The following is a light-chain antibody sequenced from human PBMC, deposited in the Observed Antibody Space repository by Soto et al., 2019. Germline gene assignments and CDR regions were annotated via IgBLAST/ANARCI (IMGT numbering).Light chain of an antibody. CDR2: NTN. CDR1: SGSVSTNYY. Sequence: QTVVTQEPSFSVSPGGTVTFTCGLSSGSVSTNYYPSWYQQTPGQAPRTLIYNTNSRSSGVPDRLSGSILGNKAALTITGAQADDESDYYCVLYMGLGISVFGGGTKVTVL. CDR3: VLYMGLGISV. V-gene: IGLV8-61*01. J-gene: IGLJ2*01.